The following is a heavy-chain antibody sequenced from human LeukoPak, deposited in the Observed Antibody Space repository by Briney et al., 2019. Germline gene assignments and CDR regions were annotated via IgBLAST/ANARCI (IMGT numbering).Heavy chain of an antibody. D-gene: IGHD3-10*01. CDR2: INPNSGDT. V-gene: IGHV1-2*02. Sequence: ASVKVSCKASGYTFTGYYMHWVRQAPGQGLEWMGWINPNSGDTNYAQKFQGRVTMTRDTSISTAYMELSRLRSDDTAVYYCARDYYGSGSYRENWFDPWGQGTLVTVSS. CDR1: GYTFTGYY. CDR3: ARDYYGSGSYRENWFDP. J-gene: IGHJ5*02.